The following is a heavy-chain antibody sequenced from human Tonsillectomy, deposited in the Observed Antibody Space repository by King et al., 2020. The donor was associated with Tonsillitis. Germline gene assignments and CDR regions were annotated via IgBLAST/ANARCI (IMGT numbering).Heavy chain of an antibody. CDR3: ARLQSTWHDWQRGFFDY. CDR2: ISTSGSGR. D-gene: IGHD2-21*01. V-gene: IGHV3-11*01. CDR1: GFSLSDYY. J-gene: IGHJ4*01. Sequence: VQLVESGGGLVKPGGSLRLSCAASGFSLSDYYMTWIRQAPGKGLEWVSDISTSGSGRHYADSVKGRSTISRDNAKNSLYLQMNSLSAEDAAVYYCARLQSTWHDWQRGFFDYWGHGTLVTVSS.